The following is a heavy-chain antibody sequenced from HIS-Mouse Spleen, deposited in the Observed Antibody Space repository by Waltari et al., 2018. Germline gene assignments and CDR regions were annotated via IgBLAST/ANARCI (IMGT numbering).Heavy chain of an antibody. CDR3: ARGRFGQQHFDY. CDR2: IYSGGST. D-gene: IGHD6-13*01. V-gene: IGHV3-66*01. CDR1: GFTLSRHY. J-gene: IGHJ4*02. Sequence: EVQLVESGGGLVQPGGSLRLSCAAPGFTLSRHYLGSARQAPGKGLEWVSVIYSGGSTYYADSVKGRFTISRDNSKNTLYLQMNSLRAEDTAVYYCARGRFGQQHFDYWGQGTLVTVSS.